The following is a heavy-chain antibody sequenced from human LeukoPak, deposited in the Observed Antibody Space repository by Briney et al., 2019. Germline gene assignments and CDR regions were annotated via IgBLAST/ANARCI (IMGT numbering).Heavy chain of an antibody. CDR2: IYYCGST. Sequence: PSETLSLTCTVSGGSISSGGYYWSWTRRHRGKGLEWFGYIYYCGSTYYKPSLKSRVTISVDTSKNQFSLKLSSVTAADTAVYYCARLWVTAIEYYFDYWGQGTLVTVSS. J-gene: IGHJ4*02. CDR1: GGSISSGGYY. D-gene: IGHD2-21*02. V-gene: IGHV4-31*03. CDR3: ARLWVTAIEYYFDY.